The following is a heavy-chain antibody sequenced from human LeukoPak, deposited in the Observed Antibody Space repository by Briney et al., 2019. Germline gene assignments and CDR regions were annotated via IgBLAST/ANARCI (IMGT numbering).Heavy chain of an antibody. J-gene: IGHJ4*02. D-gene: IGHD3-10*01. V-gene: IGHV1-18*01. CDR2: ISAYNGNT. Sequence: ASVKVSCKASGYTFTSYGISWVRQAPGQGLEWMGWISAYNGNTNYAQKLQGRVTMTTDTSTSTAYMGLRSLRSDDTAVYYCARRPMVRGVISTFFDYWGQGTLVTVSS. CDR3: ARRPMVRGVISTFFDY. CDR1: GYTFTSYG.